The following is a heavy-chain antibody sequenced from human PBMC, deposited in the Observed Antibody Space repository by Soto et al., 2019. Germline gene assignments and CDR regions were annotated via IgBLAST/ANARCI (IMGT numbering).Heavy chain of an antibody. CDR2: INQDGSEK. V-gene: IGHV3-7*01. J-gene: IGHJ4*02. CDR3: ARGSGSSYFDF. Sequence: PGWSLRLSCAASALTFRNNWMSWVRQAPGKGLEWVANINQDGSEKSYVDSVKGRFTISRDRAKNSVYLHLSSLRAGDTAVYFCARGSGSSYFDFWGQGTLVTVSS. CDR1: ALTFRNNW. D-gene: IGHD3-10*01.